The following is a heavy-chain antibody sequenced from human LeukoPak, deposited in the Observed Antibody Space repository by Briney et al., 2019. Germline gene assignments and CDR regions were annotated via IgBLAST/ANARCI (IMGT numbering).Heavy chain of an antibody. J-gene: IGHJ4*02. Sequence: GGSLRLSCAASGFTFSNVWMSRVRQAPGKGLEWVGRIKSKTHGGTTDYAAPVKGRFTISRDDSKNTLYLQMNSLKTEDTAVYYCTTRSGFWSGSDYWGQGTLVTVSS. V-gene: IGHV3-15*01. CDR3: TTRSGFWSGSDY. CDR1: GFTFSNVW. D-gene: IGHD3-3*01. CDR2: IKSKTHGGTT.